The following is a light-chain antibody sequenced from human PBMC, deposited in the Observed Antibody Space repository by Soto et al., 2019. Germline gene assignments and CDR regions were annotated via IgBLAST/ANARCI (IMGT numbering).Light chain of an antibody. CDR1: QSVSRF. Sequence: EIVLTQSPATLSLSPGERATLSCRASQSVSRFLAWYQQKPGQAPRLLIYDASNRATGIPARFSGSGSGTAFSLTGSVRGTVGFALYCFQHLSGWPLTFDEGTSVEIK. V-gene: IGKV3-11*01. J-gene: IGKJ4*01. CDR3: QHLSGWPLT. CDR2: DAS.